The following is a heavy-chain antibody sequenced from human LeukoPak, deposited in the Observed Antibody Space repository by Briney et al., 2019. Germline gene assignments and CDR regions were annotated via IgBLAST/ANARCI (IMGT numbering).Heavy chain of an antibody. CDR1: GGSISSGGYY. Sequence: SETLSLTCTVSGGSISSGGYYWSWIRQHPGKGLEWIGYIYYSGGTYYNPSLKSRVTISVDTSKNQFSLKLSSVTAADTAVYYCARGSGCSGGSCYNNWFDPWGQGTLVTVSS. V-gene: IGHV4-31*03. CDR2: IYYSGGT. J-gene: IGHJ5*02. CDR3: ARGSGCSGGSCYNNWFDP. D-gene: IGHD2-15*01.